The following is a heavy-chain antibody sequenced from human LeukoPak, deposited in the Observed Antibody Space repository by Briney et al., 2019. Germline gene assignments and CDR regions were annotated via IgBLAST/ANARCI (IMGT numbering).Heavy chain of an antibody. D-gene: IGHD1-26*01. J-gene: IGHJ3*02. CDR3: ARLPRSVVGAFDI. V-gene: IGHV4-61*02. CDR2: IYTSGST. Sequence: SETLSLTCTVSGGSISSGSYYGSWIRQPAGKGLEWIGRIYTSGSTNYNPSLKSRVTISVDTSKNQFSLKLSSVTAADTAVYYCARLPRSVVGAFDIWGQGTMVTVSS. CDR1: GGSISSGSYY.